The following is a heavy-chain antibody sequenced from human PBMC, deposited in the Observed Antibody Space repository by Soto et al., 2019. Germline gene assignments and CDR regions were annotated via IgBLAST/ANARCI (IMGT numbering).Heavy chain of an antibody. D-gene: IGHD2-15*01. CDR2: IYTGGST. Sequence: PSETLSLTCTGSGGSVSSYYWSWIRQPAGKGLEWIGRIYTGGSTNYNPSLKSRVTMSVDTSKNQFSLRLTSVTAADTAVYYCARASVGPPGGGSWTMPFDSWGQGTLVTVSS. J-gene: IGHJ4*02. CDR3: ARASVGPPGGGSWTMPFDS. V-gene: IGHV4-4*07. CDR1: GGSVSSYY.